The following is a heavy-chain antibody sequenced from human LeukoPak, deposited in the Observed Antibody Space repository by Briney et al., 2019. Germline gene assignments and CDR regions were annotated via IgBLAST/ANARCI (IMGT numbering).Heavy chain of an antibody. CDR2: ISAYNGNT. Sequence: ASVKVSCKASGYTFTSYGISWVRQAPGQGLEWMGWISAYNGNTNYAQKLQGRVTMTTDTSTSTAYMELRSLRSDDTAVYYCARVGLTYYDFWSGYSSYYFDYWGQGTLVTVSS. CDR1: GYTFTSYG. V-gene: IGHV1-18*01. D-gene: IGHD3-3*01. CDR3: ARVGLTYYDFWSGYSSYYFDY. J-gene: IGHJ4*02.